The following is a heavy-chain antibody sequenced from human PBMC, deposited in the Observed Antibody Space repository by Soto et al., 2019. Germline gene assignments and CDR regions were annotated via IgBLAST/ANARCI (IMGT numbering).Heavy chain of an antibody. CDR2: IYPGDSDT. V-gene: IGHV5-51*01. J-gene: IGHJ6*02. Sequence: AESVNTSWNASDTIHCIGWERQKPGTGLEWMGIIYPGDSDTKYSPSFQGQVTISVGKSISTAYLHWSSLKASDTATYYCVRLVNYYFGMAVWGRGPTVTVS. CDR1: DTIHC. CDR3: VRLVNYYFGMAV.